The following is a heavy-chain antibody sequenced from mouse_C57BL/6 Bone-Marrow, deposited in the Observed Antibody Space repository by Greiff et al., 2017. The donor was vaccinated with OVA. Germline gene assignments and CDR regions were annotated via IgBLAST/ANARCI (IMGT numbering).Heavy chain of an antibody. CDR3: GRRGDGNYVWYFDV. D-gene: IGHD2-1*01. Sequence: EVQGVESGGGLVQPKGSLKLSCAASGFSFNTYAMNWVRQAPGKGLEWVARIRSKSNNYATYYADSVKDRFTISRDDSESMLYLQMNNLKTEDTAMYYCGRRGDGNYVWYFDVWGTGTTVTVSS. CDR1: GFSFNTYA. V-gene: IGHV10-1*01. J-gene: IGHJ1*03. CDR2: IRSKSNNYAT.